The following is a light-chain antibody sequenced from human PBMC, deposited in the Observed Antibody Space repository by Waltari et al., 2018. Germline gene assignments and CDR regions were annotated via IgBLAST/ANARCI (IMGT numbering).Light chain of an antibody. V-gene: IGLV2-14*03. J-gene: IGLJ3*02. CDR3: SSYTSSSTLWV. Sequence: QSALTQPASVSGSPGQSITIPCTGTSSDVGGYNYVSWYQQHPGKAPNLMIYDVSNRPSGVSNRFSGSKSGNTASLTISGLQAEDEADYYCSSYTSSSTLWVFGGGTKLTVL. CDR1: SSDVGGYNY. CDR2: DVS.